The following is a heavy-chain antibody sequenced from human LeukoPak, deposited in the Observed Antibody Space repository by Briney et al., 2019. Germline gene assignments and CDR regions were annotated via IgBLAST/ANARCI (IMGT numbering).Heavy chain of an antibody. Sequence: SETLSLTCTVSGGSISSNKYYWGWIRQPPGKGLEWIGSIYYSGSTYYNPSLKSRVTISVDTSKNQFSLKLSSVTAADTAVYYCATPYSGGYHGLDIWGQGTMVTVSS. CDR3: ATPYSGGYHGLDI. CDR1: GGSISSNKYY. J-gene: IGHJ3*02. V-gene: IGHV4-39*01. D-gene: IGHD1-26*01. CDR2: IYYSGST.